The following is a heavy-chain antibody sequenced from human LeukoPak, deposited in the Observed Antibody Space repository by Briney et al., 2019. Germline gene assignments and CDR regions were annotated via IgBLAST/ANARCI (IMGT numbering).Heavy chain of an antibody. D-gene: IGHD3-10*01. CDR3: ARNTPDFGTHQRFDP. CDR2: TYYRSKWYN. CDR1: GDSVSSNSAT. J-gene: IGHJ5*02. Sequence: KVSQTLSLTCAISGDSVSSNSATWNWIRQSPSRGLEWLGRTYYRSKWYNDYAVSVKSRITINPDTSKNQFSLQLNSVTPEDTTVYYCARNTPDFGTHQRFDPWGQGTLVTVSS. V-gene: IGHV6-1*01.